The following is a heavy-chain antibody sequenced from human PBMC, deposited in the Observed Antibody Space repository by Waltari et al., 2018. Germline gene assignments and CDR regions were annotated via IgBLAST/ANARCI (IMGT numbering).Heavy chain of an antibody. CDR1: GGSISTTSYY. D-gene: IGHD3-16*02. CDR2: IYFRGIT. J-gene: IGHJ4*02. CDR3: ARHSPRYGGLPMGDFSLFLDY. Sequence: QLHLHESGAGLVKPSETLSLSCTVSGGSISTTSYYWGWVRQPPGKGLGWIGAIYFRGITYFGPSLNIRVTMSVDTSKNPFSLNLTSVTAADTALYYCARHSPRYGGLPMGDFSLFLDYWGQGKLVTVSS. V-gene: IGHV4-39*01.